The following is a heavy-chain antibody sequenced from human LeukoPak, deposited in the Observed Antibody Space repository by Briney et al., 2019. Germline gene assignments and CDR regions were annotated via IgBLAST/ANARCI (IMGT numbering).Heavy chain of an antibody. Sequence: PGGSLRLSCAASGFTFNNYGMHWVRQAPGKGLEWVTFIRYDGGNKYYADSVKGRVTISRDNSKNTLYLQMNSLRAEDTAVYYCAKDRRLGSGWSLFDYWGQGTLVTVSS. CDR1: GFTFNNYG. V-gene: IGHV3-30*02. J-gene: IGHJ4*02. CDR2: IRYDGGNK. D-gene: IGHD6-19*01. CDR3: AKDRRLGSGWSLFDY.